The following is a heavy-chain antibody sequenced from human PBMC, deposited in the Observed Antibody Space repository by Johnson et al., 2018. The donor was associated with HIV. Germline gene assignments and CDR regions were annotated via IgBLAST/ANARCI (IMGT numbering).Heavy chain of an antibody. J-gene: IGHJ3*01. CDR1: GFSVSDSY. CDR2: LYSGGNT. CDR3: ARDGESQQLPLCDALDV. Sequence: MQLVESGGGLVQPGGSLRLSCGASGFSVSDSYMNWVRQAPGQGLEWVSVLYSGGNTYYADSVRGRFTISRDTSKNTLYLQMSSLKVGYSALYYCARDGESQQLPLCDALDVWGRGTMVIVSS. D-gene: IGHD6-13*01. V-gene: IGHV3-66*01.